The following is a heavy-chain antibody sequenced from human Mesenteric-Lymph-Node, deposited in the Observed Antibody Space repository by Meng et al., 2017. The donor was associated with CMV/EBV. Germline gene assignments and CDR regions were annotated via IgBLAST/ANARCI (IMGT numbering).Heavy chain of an antibody. J-gene: IGHJ4*02. Sequence: SEFTFKTFIMNWVRQAPGKGLEWVSSISSTSSYIYYADSVKGRFTISRDNAKNSLYLQMNSLRAEDTAFYYCARAGVVVAGTGPFDFWGQGTLVTVSS. CDR2: ISSTSSYI. D-gene: IGHD6-19*01. CDR1: EFTFKTFI. CDR3: ARAGVVVAGTGPFDF. V-gene: IGHV3-21*01.